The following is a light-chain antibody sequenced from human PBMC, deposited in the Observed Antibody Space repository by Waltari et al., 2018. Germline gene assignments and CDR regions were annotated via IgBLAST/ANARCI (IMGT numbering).Light chain of an antibody. CDR1: QSISTW. J-gene: IGKJ2*01. V-gene: IGKV1-5*03. Sequence: DIQMTQSPSTLSASVGDRVTITCRASQSISTWLAWYQQKPGKAPNLLIYKASTLQSGVPSRFSGSGYGTEFTLTISSLQPDDFATYYCQQYSDNSPYTFGHGTKLDIK. CDR2: KAS. CDR3: QQYSDNSPYT.